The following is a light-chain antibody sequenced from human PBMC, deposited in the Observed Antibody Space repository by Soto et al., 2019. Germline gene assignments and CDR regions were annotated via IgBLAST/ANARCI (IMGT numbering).Light chain of an antibody. Sequence: QSALTQPPCASGSPGQSVTISCTGTSSGVGRYNYVSWYQQHPGKAPKLMISEVTKRPSGVPDRFSGSKSGNTASLTVSGLQAEDEADYYCSSYAGGNNLYVFGTGTKVTVL. V-gene: IGLV2-8*01. CDR2: EVT. CDR1: SSGVGRYNY. J-gene: IGLJ1*01. CDR3: SSYAGGNNLYV.